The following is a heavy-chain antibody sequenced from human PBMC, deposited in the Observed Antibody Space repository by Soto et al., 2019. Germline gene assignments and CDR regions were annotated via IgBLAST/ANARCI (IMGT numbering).Heavy chain of an antibody. Sequence: EVQLEESGGGLVQPGGSLRLSCATSGFTFSAYWMHWVRQLPGKGLEWVSRIESDGIKKRYAESVKGRFTVSRDNARNMMYLQMNSLSAEDMGVYYCVRDGDFKLDYWGQGILVTVSS. D-gene: IGHD4-17*01. CDR1: GFTFSAYW. V-gene: IGHV3-74*01. CDR3: VRDGDFKLDY. CDR2: IESDGIKK. J-gene: IGHJ4*02.